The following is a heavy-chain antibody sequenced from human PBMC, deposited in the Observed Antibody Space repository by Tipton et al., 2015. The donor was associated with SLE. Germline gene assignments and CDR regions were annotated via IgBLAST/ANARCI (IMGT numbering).Heavy chain of an antibody. V-gene: IGHV4-59*01. J-gene: IGHJ4*02. CDR3: ARDGGGGYFDY. D-gene: IGHD3-10*01. Sequence: TLSLTCTVSGGYISSYYWRWIRQPPGKGLEWIGYIYYSGSTNYNPSLKGRVTISVDTSKKQFSLKLSSEPAADTAVYYCARDGGGGYFDYWGQGTLVPVSS. CDR2: IYYSGST. CDR1: GGYISSYY.